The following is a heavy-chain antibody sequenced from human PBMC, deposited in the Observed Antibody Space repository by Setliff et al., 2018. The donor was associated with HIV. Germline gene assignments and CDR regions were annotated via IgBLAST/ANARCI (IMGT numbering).Heavy chain of an antibody. Sequence: ASVKVSCKASGYIFTTYDITWVRQAPGQGLEWLGWISPYNGHTNFAQKLQGRVTMTTDTATSTAYMEVRSLRSDDTAVYYCARTDYGGNSGGNYFDYWGQGSLVTVSS. V-gene: IGHV1-18*01. CDR3: ARTDYGGNSGGNYFDY. J-gene: IGHJ4*02. CDR2: ISPYNGHT. CDR1: GYIFTTYD. D-gene: IGHD4-17*01.